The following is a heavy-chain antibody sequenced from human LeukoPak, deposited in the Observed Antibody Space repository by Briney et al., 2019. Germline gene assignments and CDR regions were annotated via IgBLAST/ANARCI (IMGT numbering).Heavy chain of an antibody. J-gene: IGHJ4*02. V-gene: IGHV3-66*01. Sequence: GGSLRLSCAASGFTFSSYWMHWVRQAPGKGLEWVSIIYTVGTTYYADSVKGRFTISRDNSRNTLYLQMNSLRAEDTAVYYCARAVAGYYFDYWGQGTLVTVSS. CDR2: IYTVGTT. D-gene: IGHD6-19*01. CDR3: ARAVAGYYFDY. CDR1: GFTFSSYW.